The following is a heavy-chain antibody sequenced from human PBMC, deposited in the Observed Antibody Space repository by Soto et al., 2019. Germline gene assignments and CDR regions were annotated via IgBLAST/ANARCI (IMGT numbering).Heavy chain of an antibody. D-gene: IGHD3-10*01. V-gene: IGHV3-23*01. J-gene: IGHJ4*02. CDR3: AKSDGSGSYGIDY. CDR2: MSGSSGRT. Sequence: SLRLSCAASGFTFSNYAVSWVRQAPGKGLEWVSGMSGSSGRTLYADSVEGRFTISRDTSKNTVYLQMNSLRAEDTAFYYCAKSDGSGSYGIDYWGQGTLVTVSS. CDR1: GFTFSNYA.